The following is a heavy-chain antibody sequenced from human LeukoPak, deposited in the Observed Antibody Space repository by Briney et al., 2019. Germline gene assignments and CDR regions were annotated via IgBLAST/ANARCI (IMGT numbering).Heavy chain of an antibody. V-gene: IGHV3-9*01. D-gene: IGHD1-14*01. CDR3: ARVAENRYYYYYYMDV. CDR2: ISWNSGSI. CDR1: GFTFDDYA. Sequence: GGSLRLSCAASGFTFDDYAMHWVRHAPGKGLEWVSGISWNSGSIGYADSVKGRFTISRDNAKNSLYLQTNSLRAEDTALYYCARVAENRYYYYYYMDVWGKGTTVTVSS. J-gene: IGHJ6*03.